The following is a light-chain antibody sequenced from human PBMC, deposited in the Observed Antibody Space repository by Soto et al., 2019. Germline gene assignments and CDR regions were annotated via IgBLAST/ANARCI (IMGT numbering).Light chain of an antibody. CDR2: EVS. V-gene: IGLV2-8*01. CDR3: SSYAGRNNLV. Sequence: QSALTQPPSASGSPGQSVTISCTGTSSDVGGYNYVSWYQQHPGKAPKLMIYEVSKRPSGVPDRFSGSKSGNTASLTVSGLQAEDEADYYCSSYAGRNNLVFGGGTKLNVL. J-gene: IGLJ3*02. CDR1: SSDVGGYNY.